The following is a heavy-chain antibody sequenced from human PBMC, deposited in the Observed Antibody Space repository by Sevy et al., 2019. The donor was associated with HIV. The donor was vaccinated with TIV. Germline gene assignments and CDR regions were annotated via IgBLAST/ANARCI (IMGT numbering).Heavy chain of an antibody. CDR3: AKEGGGYNYDSSGLFDY. Sequence: GGSLRLSCTASGFTFSTYAMSWVRQAPGKGLEWVSGLSGSAYSTYYADSVKGRFIISRDNSKNTLDLKMNSLRADDTAVYYCAKEGGGYNYDSSGLFDYWGQGALVTVSS. D-gene: IGHD3-22*01. CDR1: GFTFSTYA. V-gene: IGHV3-23*01. CDR2: LSGSAYST. J-gene: IGHJ4*02.